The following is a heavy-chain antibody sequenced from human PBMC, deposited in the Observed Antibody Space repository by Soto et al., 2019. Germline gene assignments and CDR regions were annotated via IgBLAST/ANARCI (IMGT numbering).Heavy chain of an antibody. J-gene: IGHJ4*02. CDR2: INPSGGST. Sequence: QVQLVQSGAEVMKPGASVKVSCMSFGYTFTTYHMYWVRQAPGQGLEWMGKINPSGGSTRYAHRFQGRVTMTRDTATSTVYMELSGLTSEDTAVYYCTRAFPGPTGTTTVDKWGQGTLVTVSS. V-gene: IGHV1-46*03. D-gene: IGHD1-1*01. CDR3: TRAFPGPTGTTTVDK. CDR1: GYTFTTYH.